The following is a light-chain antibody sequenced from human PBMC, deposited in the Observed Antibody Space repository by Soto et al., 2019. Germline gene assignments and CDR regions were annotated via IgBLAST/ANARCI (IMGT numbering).Light chain of an antibody. CDR2: EVT. J-gene: IGLJ3*02. Sequence: QSALTQPASVSGSPGQSITISCTGTSSDVGGYNYVSWYQQHPGKAPKLVIYEVTNRPSGVSNRFSGSKSGNTASLTISGLQAEDEADYYCSSYTSSTTLVFGGGTKLTV. CDR1: SSDVGGYNY. CDR3: SSYTSSTTLV. V-gene: IGLV2-14*01.